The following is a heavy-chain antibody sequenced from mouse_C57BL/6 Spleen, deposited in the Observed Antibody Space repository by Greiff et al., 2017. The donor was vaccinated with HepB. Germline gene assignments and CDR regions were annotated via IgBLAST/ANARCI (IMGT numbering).Heavy chain of an antibody. CDR2: INYDGSST. V-gene: IGHV5-16*01. D-gene: IGHD2-2*01. CDR3: ARWLPYYFDY. Sequence: VQLKESEGGLVQPGSSMKLSCTASGFTFSDYYMAWVRQVPEKGLEWVANINYDGSSTYYLDSLKSRFIISRDNAKNILYLQMSSLKSEDTATYYCARWLPYYFDYWGQGTTLTVSS. J-gene: IGHJ2*01. CDR1: GFTFSDYY.